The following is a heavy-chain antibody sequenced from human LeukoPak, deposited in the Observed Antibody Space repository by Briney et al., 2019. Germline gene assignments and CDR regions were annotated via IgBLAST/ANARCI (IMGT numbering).Heavy chain of an antibody. CDR2: IYYSGST. Sequence: SEPLSLTCTVSGPSISSISYYWGWIRQPPGKGLEWIGNIYYSGSTYYNPSLNSRVTISVDTSKNQFSPKLSSVTAAGTAVYFCARGYYYDSSGPALFDYWGQGTLVTVSS. D-gene: IGHD3-22*01. J-gene: IGHJ4*02. CDR3: ARGYYYDSSGPALFDY. V-gene: IGHV4-39*01. CDR1: GPSISSISYY.